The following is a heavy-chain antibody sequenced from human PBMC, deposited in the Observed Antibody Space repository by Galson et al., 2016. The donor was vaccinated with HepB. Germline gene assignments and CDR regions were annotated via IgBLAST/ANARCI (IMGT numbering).Heavy chain of an antibody. V-gene: IGHV5-51*01. CDR2: IYPDDSDT. D-gene: IGHD3-16*01. CDR1: GYTFTTYW. CDR3: ARLGVENYEGRRQMTYSCDY. J-gene: IGHJ4*02. Sequence: QSGAEVTKPGESLKISCKGYGYTFTTYWIGWVRQMPGRGLEWMGIIYPDDSDTRYNPSFQGHITISVDKYISTAYLQWNTLRASYTGIYYCARLGVENYEGRRQMTYSCDYWGQGTLVTVSS.